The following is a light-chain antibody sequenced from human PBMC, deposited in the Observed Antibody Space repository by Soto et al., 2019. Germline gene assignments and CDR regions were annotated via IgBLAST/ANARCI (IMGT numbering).Light chain of an antibody. CDR2: AAS. Sequence: DIQMTQSPSSLSASVGDRVTITCRASESMERHLNWYQQKPGKAPKLLIYAASSLQNGFPSSFRGGGSETDFTLSISNLQPEDFATYYCQQTYSTLSITFGQGTRLEI. J-gene: IGKJ5*01. V-gene: IGKV1-39*01. CDR3: QQTYSTLSIT. CDR1: ESMERH.